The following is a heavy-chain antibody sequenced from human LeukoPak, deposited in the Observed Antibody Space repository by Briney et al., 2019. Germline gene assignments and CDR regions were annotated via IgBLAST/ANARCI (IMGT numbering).Heavy chain of an antibody. CDR3: AINGGGDSGYGNFDY. Sequence: PGRSLRLSCAVSGFTFDDYAMHWVRQVPGKGLEWVSGIYWNSDSIGYADSVKGRFTTSRDNAKNSLYLQMKSLRAEDTAFYYCAINGGGDSGYGNFDYWGQGTLVTVSS. CDR1: GFTFDDYA. CDR2: IYWNSDSI. V-gene: IGHV3-9*01. J-gene: IGHJ4*02. D-gene: IGHD5-12*01.